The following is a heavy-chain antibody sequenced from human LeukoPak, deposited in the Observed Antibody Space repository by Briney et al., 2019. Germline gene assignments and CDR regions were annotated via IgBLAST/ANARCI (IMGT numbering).Heavy chain of an antibody. D-gene: IGHD2-2*01. Sequence: SETLSLTCAVYGGSFSGYYWSWIRQPPGKGLEWIGEINHSGSTNYNSSLKSRVTISVDTSKNQFSLKLSSVTAADTAVYYCARAPIVVVPAAMYNWFDPWGQGTLVTVSS. CDR2: INHSGST. V-gene: IGHV4-34*01. J-gene: IGHJ5*02. CDR3: ARAPIVVVPAAMYNWFDP. CDR1: GGSFSGYY.